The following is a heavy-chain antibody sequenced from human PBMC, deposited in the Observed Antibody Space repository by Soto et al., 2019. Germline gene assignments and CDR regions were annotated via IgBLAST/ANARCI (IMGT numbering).Heavy chain of an antibody. V-gene: IGHV3-11*01. J-gene: IGHJ6*03. CDR2: ISSSGSTI. Sequence: PGGSLRLSCAASGFTFSDYYMSWIRRAPGKGLEWVSYISSSGSTIYYADSVKGRFTISRDNAKNSLYLQMNSLRAEDTAVYYCARPYCSSTSCRSYYYYYMDVWGKGTTVTVSS. CDR1: GFTFSDYY. CDR3: ARPYCSSTSCRSYYYYYMDV. D-gene: IGHD2-2*01.